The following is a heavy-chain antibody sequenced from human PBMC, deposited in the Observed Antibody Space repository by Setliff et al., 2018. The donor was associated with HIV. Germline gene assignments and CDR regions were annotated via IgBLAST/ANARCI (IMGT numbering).Heavy chain of an antibody. J-gene: IGHJ6*02. CDR2: INPSGGST. CDR3: ARGWGGQDSYYYGMDV. D-gene: IGHD3-16*01. V-gene: IGHV1-46*01. CDR1: GYTFTGYY. Sequence: ASVKVSCKASGYTFTGYYMHWVRQAPGQGLEWMGIINPSGGSTSYAQKFQGRVTMTRDTSTSTVYMELSSLRSQDTAMYYCARGWGGQDSYYYGMDVWGQGTTVTVSS.